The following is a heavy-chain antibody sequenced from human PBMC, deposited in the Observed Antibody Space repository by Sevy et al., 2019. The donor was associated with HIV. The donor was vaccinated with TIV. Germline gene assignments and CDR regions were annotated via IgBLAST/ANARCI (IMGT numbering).Heavy chain of an antibody. CDR1: GFNFSIYG. D-gene: IGHD3-10*01. CDR3: VRGRDYGNFDY. Sequence: GGSLRLSCAASGFNFSIYGMHWVRQAPGMGLEWVALIYFHGSIKYYVDSVKGRFTISRDNSKNTLYLQMNSLRVEDTAVYYCVRGRDYGNFDYWGQGTLVTVSS. CDR2: IYFHGSIK. J-gene: IGHJ4*02. V-gene: IGHV3-33*01.